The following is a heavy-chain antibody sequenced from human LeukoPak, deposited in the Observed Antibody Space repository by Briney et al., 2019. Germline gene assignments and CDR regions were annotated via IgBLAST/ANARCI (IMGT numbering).Heavy chain of an antibody. V-gene: IGHV1-18*01. CDR2: ISAYNGNT. Sequence: RASVKVSCKASGYTFTSYGISWVRQAPGQGLEWMGWISAYNGNTNYAQKLQGRVTMTTDTSTSTAYMELRSLRSDDTAVYYCARGFDLETNTVDDYWGQGTLVTVSS. CDR1: GYTFTSYG. CDR3: ARGFDLETNTVDDY. J-gene: IGHJ4*02. D-gene: IGHD3-9*01.